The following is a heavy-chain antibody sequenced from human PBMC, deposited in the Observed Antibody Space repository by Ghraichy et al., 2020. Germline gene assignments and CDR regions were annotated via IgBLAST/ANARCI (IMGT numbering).Heavy chain of an antibody. D-gene: IGHD2-15*01. V-gene: IGHV4-39*01. CDR2: IYYSGST. J-gene: IGHJ4*02. CDR1: GGSISSSNYY. Sequence: SETLSLTCTVSGGSISSSNYYWGWIRQPPGKGLDWIGNIYYSGSTYYNPSLKSRITISVDTSKNQFSLKLSSVTAADTAKYYCARLLVGYCSGGSCHPYFDCCSQGTLVTVSS. CDR3: ARLLVGYCSGGSCHPYFDC.